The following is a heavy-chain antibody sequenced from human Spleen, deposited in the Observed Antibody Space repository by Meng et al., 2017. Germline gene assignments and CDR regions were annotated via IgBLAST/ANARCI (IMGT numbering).Heavy chain of an antibody. CDR3: ARSIGDFKTYYYDSSGLDAFDI. V-gene: IGHV3-30*04. CDR1: GFTFSSYA. CDR2: ISYDGSNK. J-gene: IGHJ3*02. Sequence: GESLKISCAASGFTFSSYAMHWVRQAPGKGLKWVAVISYDGSNKYYADSVKGRFTISRDNSKNTLYLQMNSLRAEDTAVYYCARSIGDFKTYYYDSSGLDAFDIWGQGTMVTVSS. D-gene: IGHD3-22*01.